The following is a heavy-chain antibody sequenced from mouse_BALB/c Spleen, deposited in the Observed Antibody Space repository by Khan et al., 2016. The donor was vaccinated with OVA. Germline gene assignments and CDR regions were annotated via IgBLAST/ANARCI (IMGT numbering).Heavy chain of an antibody. CDR3: AGLSWYFTG. Sequence: VQLKQSGPELEKPGASVKISCKASGYSFTGYNMNWVKQSNGKSLEWIGYIDPFYGGISYNQKFKGKATLTVDKSSSTAYIQLKSLTSEDSAVFYCAGLSWYFTGWGAGTTVTVSS. V-gene: IGHV1S135*01. CDR2: IDPFYGGI. J-gene: IGHJ1*01. CDR1: GYSFTGYN.